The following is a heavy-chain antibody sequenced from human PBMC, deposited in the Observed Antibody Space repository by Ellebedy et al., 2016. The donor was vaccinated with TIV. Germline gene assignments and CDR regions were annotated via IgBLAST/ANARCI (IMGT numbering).Heavy chain of an antibody. CDR2: INRSGSS. D-gene: IGHD3-9*01. CDR3: ARARGISRYFDWPTSPPYI. V-gene: IGHV4-34*01. CDR1: GGSFSDYD. J-gene: IGHJ3*02. Sequence: MPSETLSLTCAVYGGSFSDYDWNWIRQPPGKGLEWIREINRSGSSNYNPSLKSRVTISVDTSNNQLSLNLSSVTAADTAVYYCARARGISRYFDWPTSPPYIWGQGTMVTVSS.